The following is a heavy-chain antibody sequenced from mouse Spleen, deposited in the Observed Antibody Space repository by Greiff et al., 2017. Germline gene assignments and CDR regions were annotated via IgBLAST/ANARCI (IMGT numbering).Heavy chain of an antibody. Sequence: SGAELAKPGASVKMSCKASGYTFTSYNMHWVKQTPGQGLEWIGAIYPGNGDTSYNQKFKGKATLTADKSSSTAYMQLSSLTSEDSAVYYCAREVYRYDFDYWGQGTTLTVSS. CDR3: AREVYRYDFDY. V-gene: IGHV1-12*01. CDR1: GYTFTSYN. CDR2: IYPGNGDT. D-gene: IGHD2-14*01. J-gene: IGHJ2*01.